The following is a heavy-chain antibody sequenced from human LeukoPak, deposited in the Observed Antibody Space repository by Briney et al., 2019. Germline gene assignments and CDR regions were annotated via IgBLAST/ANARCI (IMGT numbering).Heavy chain of an antibody. D-gene: IGHD6-6*01. V-gene: IGHV3-48*01. CDR2: ISSSSSTI. J-gene: IGHJ5*02. Sequence: GGSLRLSCAASGFTFSSYSMNWVRQAPGKGLEWVSYISSSSSTIYYADSVKGRFTISRDNAKNSLYLQMNSLRAEDTAVYYCARGRLYSSSSTNWFDPWGQGTLVTVSS. CDR3: ARGRLYSSSSTNWFDP. CDR1: GFTFSSYS.